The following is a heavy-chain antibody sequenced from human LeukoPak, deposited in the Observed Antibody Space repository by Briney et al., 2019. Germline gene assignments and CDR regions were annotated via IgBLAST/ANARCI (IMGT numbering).Heavy chain of an antibody. CDR3: ARGSNWFDP. V-gene: IGHV4-31*03. Sequence: SETLSLTCTVSGGSISSGGYYWSWIRQHPGKGLEWIGYIYNSGGTYYNPSLKSRVTISVDTSKNQFSLELSAVTAADTAVYYCARGSNWFDPWGQGTLVTVSS. J-gene: IGHJ5*02. CDR1: GGSISSGGYY. CDR2: IYNSGGT.